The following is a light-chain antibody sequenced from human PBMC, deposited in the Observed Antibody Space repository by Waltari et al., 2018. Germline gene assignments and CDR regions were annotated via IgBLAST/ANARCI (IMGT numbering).Light chain of an antibody. V-gene: IGKV1-27*01. CDR1: QDINNH. J-gene: IGKJ4*01. Sequence: DIQMTKSPSSLSASVGDRVTITCRASQDINNHLAWYQRKPGKLPQLLIYAASTLHSGVPSRFSGSRSGTEFTLTISSLQPEDFATYYCQKYNDVPQPFGGGTKVEIK. CDR2: AAS. CDR3: QKYNDVPQP.